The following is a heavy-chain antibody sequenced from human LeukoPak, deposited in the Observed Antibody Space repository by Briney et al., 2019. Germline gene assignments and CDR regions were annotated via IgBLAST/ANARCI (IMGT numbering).Heavy chain of an antibody. CDR1: GGSISSSSYY. CDR3: ARDSGSYAIDY. CDR2: IYYSGST. J-gene: IGHJ4*02. V-gene: IGHV4-39*07. D-gene: IGHD1-26*01. Sequence: SETLSLTCTVSGGSISSSSYYWGWIRQPPGKGLEWIGSIYYSGSTYYNPSLKSRVTISVDKSKNQFSLKLSSVTAADTAVYYCARDSGSYAIDYWGQGTLVTVSS.